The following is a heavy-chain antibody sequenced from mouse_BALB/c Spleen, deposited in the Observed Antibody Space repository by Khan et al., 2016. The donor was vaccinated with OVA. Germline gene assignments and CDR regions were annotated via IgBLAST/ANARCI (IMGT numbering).Heavy chain of an antibody. CDR2: IWSDGST. J-gene: IGHJ4*01. CDR1: GFSLTNYG. D-gene: IGHD1-1*01. V-gene: IGHV2-6-1*01. CDR3: DRQSYYRSNIVDY. Sequence: VELKQSGPGLAAPSQSLSITCTISGFSLTNYGVHWVRQPPGKGLEWLVVIWSDGSTNYNSVLKSRLTALKANSHSQAFLKMNSLQTDNTAIYFYDRQSYYRSNIVDYWGQGTSVTVSS.